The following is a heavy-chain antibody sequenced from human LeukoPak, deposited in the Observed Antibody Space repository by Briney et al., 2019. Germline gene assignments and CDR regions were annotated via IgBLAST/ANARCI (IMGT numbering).Heavy chain of an antibody. CDR3: AKDGGGWYTTGWYYFDY. CDR1: GLTLSTNA. D-gene: IGHD6-19*01. CDR2: ISGGAVHT. V-gene: IGHV3-23*01. Sequence: GRSLRLSCAAPGLTLSTNAMSWVGQAPGKGREWVSSISGGAVHTYYADSVKGRFSSPRNNSNNTLYLQMNSLRADNTAVYYGAKDGGGWYTTGWYYFDYWGQGTLVTVSS. J-gene: IGHJ4*02.